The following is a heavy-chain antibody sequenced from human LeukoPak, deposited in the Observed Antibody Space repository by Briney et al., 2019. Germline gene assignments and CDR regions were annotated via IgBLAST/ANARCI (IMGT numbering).Heavy chain of an antibody. D-gene: IGHD4-23*01. Sequence: PGGSLRLSCAASGFTFSSYWMSWVRQAPGKGLEWVANIKQDGSEKYYVDSVKGRFTISRDNAKNSLYLLMNSLRAEDTAVYYCAMSTVATSGGAFDIWGQGTMVTVSS. CDR2: IKQDGSEK. CDR3: AMSTVATSGGAFDI. J-gene: IGHJ3*02. V-gene: IGHV3-7*01. CDR1: GFTFSSYW.